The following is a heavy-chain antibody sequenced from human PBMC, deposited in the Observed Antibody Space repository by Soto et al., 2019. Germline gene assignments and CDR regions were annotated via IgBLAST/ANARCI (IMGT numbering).Heavy chain of an antibody. Sequence: EVQLLESGGGLVQPGGSRRLSCAASGFTFSSYVMSWVRQAPGKGLEWVSSISGSATSTYYADSVKGRFTISRDNSRNTLYLQMNNLGSEGTAIYCCAGWCYVEYFAYWGQGTLVTVSS. D-gene: IGHD4-17*01. CDR3: AGWCYVEYFAY. J-gene: IGHJ4*02. V-gene: IGHV3-23*01. CDR1: GFTFSSYV. CDR2: ISGSATST.